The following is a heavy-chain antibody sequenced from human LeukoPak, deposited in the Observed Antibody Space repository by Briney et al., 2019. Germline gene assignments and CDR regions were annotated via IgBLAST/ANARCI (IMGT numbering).Heavy chain of an antibody. CDR2: IYYSGST. CDR1: GGSISSYY. J-gene: IGHJ3*02. CDR3: ARLRITMVRGVIRGNAFDI. D-gene: IGHD3-10*01. V-gene: IGHV4-59*08. Sequence: PSETLSLTCTVSGGSISSYYWSWIRQPPGKGLEWIGYIYYSGSTNYNPSLKSRVTISVDTSKNQFSLKLSSVTAADTAVYYCARLRITMVRGVIRGNAFDIWGQGTMVTVSS.